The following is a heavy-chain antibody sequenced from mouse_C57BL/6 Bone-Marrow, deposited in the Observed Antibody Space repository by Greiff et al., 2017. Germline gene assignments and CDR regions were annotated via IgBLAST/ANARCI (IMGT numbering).Heavy chain of an antibody. J-gene: IGHJ4*01. CDR2: INPYNGGT. V-gene: IGHV1-19*01. CDR3: ARLLDYAMDD. Sequence: EVQLQQSGPVLVKPGASVKMSCKASGYTFTDYYMNWVKQSHGKSLEWIGVINPYNGGTSYNQKFKGKATLTVDKSSSTAYMELNSLTSEDSAVYYCARLLDYAMDDWGQGTSVTAAS. CDR1: GYTFTDYY.